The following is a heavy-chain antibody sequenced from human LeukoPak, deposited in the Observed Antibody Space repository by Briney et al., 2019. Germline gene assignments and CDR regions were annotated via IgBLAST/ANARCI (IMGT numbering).Heavy chain of an antibody. D-gene: IGHD1-26*01. CDR3: ATEGGSYYVHTFDY. J-gene: IGHJ4*02. V-gene: IGHV3-30*02. CDR2: IRYDGSYK. Sequence: GGSLRLSCAASGFTFSSYGMHWVRQAPGKGLEGVAFIRYDGSYKYCADSVKGRFAISRDNSKNTLYLQMNSLRAEDTAVYYCATEGGSYYVHTFDYWGQGTLVTVSS. CDR1: GFTFSSYG.